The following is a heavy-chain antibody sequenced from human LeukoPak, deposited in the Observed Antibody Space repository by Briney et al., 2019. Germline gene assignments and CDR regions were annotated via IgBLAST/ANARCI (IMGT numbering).Heavy chain of an antibody. V-gene: IGHV3-74*03. J-gene: IGHJ4*02. CDR3: ARGETAYYYDSSGYSDFDY. CDR1: GFTFNSHW. D-gene: IGHD3-22*01. CDR2: INADGSST. Sequence: GGSLRLSCSASGFTFNSHWMHWVRQAPGKGPVWISRINADGSSTTYADSVKGRFTISRDNAENTLYLQMNSLRAEDTAVYYCARGETAYYYDSSGYSDFDYWGQGTLVTVSS.